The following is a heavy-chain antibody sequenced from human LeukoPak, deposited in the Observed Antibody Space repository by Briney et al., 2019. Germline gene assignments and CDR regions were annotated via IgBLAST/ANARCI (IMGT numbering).Heavy chain of an antibody. J-gene: IGHJ4*02. V-gene: IGHV3-30*03. CDR1: GFTFSSYG. CDR3: ARPLTYSSGWHGVGDY. Sequence: GRSLRLSCAASGFTFSSYGMHWVRQAPGKGLEWVAVISYDGSNKYYADSVKGRFTISRDNSKNTLYLQMNSLRAEDTAVYYCARPLTYSSGWHGVGDYWGQGTLVTVSS. D-gene: IGHD6-19*01. CDR2: ISYDGSNK.